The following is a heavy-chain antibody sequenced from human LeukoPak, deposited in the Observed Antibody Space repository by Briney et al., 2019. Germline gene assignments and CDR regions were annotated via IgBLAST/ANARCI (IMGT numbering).Heavy chain of an antibody. CDR1: GFTFSTYW. CDR3: ARDRTPGILDAFDM. Sequence: GGSLRLSCAASGFTFSTYWMSWVRQAPGKGLEWVASIKQDGTEKYYVDSVKGRFTISRDNAKNSLYLQMNSLRAEDTAVYYCARDRTPGILDAFDMWGQGTMVTVSS. V-gene: IGHV3-7*01. D-gene: IGHD3-9*01. CDR2: IKQDGTEK. J-gene: IGHJ3*02.